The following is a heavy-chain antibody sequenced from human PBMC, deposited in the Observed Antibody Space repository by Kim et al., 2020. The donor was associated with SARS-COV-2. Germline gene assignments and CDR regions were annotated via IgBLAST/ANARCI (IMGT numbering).Heavy chain of an antibody. CDR1: GFMFRSYA. Sequence: GGSLRLSCVGSGFMFRSYAMNWVRQAPGKGLEWVAYISEGAKSIYYADSVRGRFTISRDNDQSSLFLQMESLRVDDTAVYYCAREGRDFWVGGDSWGQGTLVTVSA. J-gene: IGHJ4*02. CDR3: AREGRDFWVGGDS. D-gene: IGHD3-3*01. V-gene: IGHV3-48*03. CDR2: ISEGAKSI.